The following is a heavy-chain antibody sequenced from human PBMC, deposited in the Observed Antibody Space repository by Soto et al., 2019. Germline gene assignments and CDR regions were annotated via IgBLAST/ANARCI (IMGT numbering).Heavy chain of an antibody. CDR2: VIPMVGMS. Sequence: QVQLVQSGAEVKKPGSSVKVSCTASGGTFNFYSISWVRQAPGQGLEWVGRVIPMVGMSEYAQKFQGRVNITTEQXTSTAYMNLRSLRSEDTAVYYCATNYGSGSAHFDYWGQGTLVTVSS. CDR3: ATNYGSGSAHFDY. CDR1: GGTFNFYS. V-gene: IGHV1-69*02. J-gene: IGHJ4*02. D-gene: IGHD3-10*01.